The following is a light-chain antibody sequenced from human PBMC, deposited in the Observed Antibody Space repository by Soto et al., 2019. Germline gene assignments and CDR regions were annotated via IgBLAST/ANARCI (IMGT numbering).Light chain of an antibody. CDR1: QSVSSSY. Sequence: EIVLTQSPGTLSLSPGERATLSCRASQSVSSSYLAWYQQNPGQAPRLLIYGASSRATGIPDRFSGSGSGTDFTLTISRLEPEDFAVYYCQQYGRSPWTFGQGNKVEIK. J-gene: IGKJ1*01. CDR2: GAS. V-gene: IGKV3-20*01. CDR3: QQYGRSPWT.